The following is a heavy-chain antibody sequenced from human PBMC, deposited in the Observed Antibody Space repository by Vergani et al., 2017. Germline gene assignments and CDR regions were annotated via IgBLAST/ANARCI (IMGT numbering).Heavy chain of an antibody. CDR2: IIPIFGTA. V-gene: IGHV1-69*01. J-gene: IGHJ6*02. CDR1: GGTFSSYA. Sequence: QVQLVQSGAEVKKPGSSVKVSCKASGGTFSSYAISWVRQAPGQGLEWMGGIIPIFGTANYAQKFQGRVTITADESTSTAYMERSSLRSEDTAVYYCASRDITIFGVVIIRGYYYYGMDVWGQGP. D-gene: IGHD3-3*01. CDR3: ASRDITIFGVVIIRGYYYYGMDV.